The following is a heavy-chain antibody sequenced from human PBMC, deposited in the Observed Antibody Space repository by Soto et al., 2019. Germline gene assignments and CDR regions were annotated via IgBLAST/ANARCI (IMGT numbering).Heavy chain of an antibody. D-gene: IGHD2-15*01. CDR3: ARVLAIAATLGVDP. CDR2: ISANNGNT. Sequence: ASVKVSCKSSGYSFTSYGITWVRQAPGQGLEWMGWISANNGNTNYAQNLQGRVTMTTDTSATTAYMELRSLRSDDTAVYYCARVLAIAATLGVDPWRQRTLVTVPS. CDR1: GYSFTSYG. V-gene: IGHV1-18*04. J-gene: IGHJ5*02.